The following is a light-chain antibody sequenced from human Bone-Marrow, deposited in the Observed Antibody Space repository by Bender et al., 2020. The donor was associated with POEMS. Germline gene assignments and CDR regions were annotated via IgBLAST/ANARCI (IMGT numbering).Light chain of an antibody. CDR2: YDD. Sequence: QSVVTQPPSLSEAPRQRVTISCSGSSSNIGNHGVNWYQQLPGEAPKLLIYYDDLLTPGVSDRFSGSKSFNTASLTISELQSEDEALYYCSAWDDSLSGWVFGGGTKLTVL. V-gene: IGLV1-36*01. J-gene: IGLJ3*02. CDR1: SSNIGNHG. CDR3: SAWDDSLSGWV.